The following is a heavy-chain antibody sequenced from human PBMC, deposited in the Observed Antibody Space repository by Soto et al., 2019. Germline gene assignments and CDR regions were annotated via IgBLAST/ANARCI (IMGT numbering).Heavy chain of an antibody. CDR2: ISYSGTT. J-gene: IGHJ3*01. Sequence: SETLSLTCTVPGDSISSINNYWSWIRQPPGEGLEWIGFISYSGTTSYSPSLKSRVAISLDTFKNQFSLSLSSVTAADTAVYYCGRRLTVVAVDAFDVWGQGTMATV. CDR3: GRRLTVVAVDAFDV. V-gene: IGHV4-30-4*01. D-gene: IGHD2-15*01. CDR1: GDSISSINNY.